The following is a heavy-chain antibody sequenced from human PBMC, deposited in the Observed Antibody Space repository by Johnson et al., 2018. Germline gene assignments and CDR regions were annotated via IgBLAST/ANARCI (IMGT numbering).Heavy chain of an antibody. Sequence: VQLVQSGGGLVKPGGSXRLSCEASGFSFNVYSMTWVRQAPGKGLEWVSFIGAGSVHIHYAAAVRGRFTISRDNAKNSLYLQMSALRVEDTAIYFCARGQWRVPGYQYYMDVWGKGTTVTVSS. J-gene: IGHJ6*03. V-gene: IGHV3-21*06. CDR1: GFSFNVYS. CDR2: IGAGSVHI. CDR3: ARGQWRVPGYQYYMDV. D-gene: IGHD6-19*01.